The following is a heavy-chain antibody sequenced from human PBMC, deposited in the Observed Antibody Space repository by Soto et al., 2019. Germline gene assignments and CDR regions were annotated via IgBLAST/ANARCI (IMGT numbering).Heavy chain of an antibody. J-gene: IGHJ3*02. Sequence: GESLKISCKASGYSFTSYWINWVRQMPGKGLEWMGKIDPSDSYTNYGPPFQGHVTISADKSITTAYLQWSSLEASDTAMYYCATTLIFPNYYDSSGYLDALDIWGQGTMVTVSS. CDR1: GYSFTSYW. V-gene: IGHV5-10-1*01. CDR3: ATTLIFPNYYDSSGYLDALDI. CDR2: IDPSDSYT. D-gene: IGHD3-22*01.